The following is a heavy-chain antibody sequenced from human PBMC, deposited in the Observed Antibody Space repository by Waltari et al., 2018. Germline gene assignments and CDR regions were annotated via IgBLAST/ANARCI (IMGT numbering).Heavy chain of an antibody. D-gene: IGHD6-13*01. CDR2: IIPIFGTP. CDR3: ARRKLGFAFDM. Sequence: QVHLVQSAAEVKKPGSSMKISCKASGASFGSCSIDWVRQAAGQGLEWLGGIIPIFGTPQYAQRFQGRLILTADASTTTAHLELSGLRSDETAIYYCARRKLGFAFDMWGQGTLVTVSS. J-gene: IGHJ3*02. V-gene: IGHV1-69*12. CDR1: GASFGSCS.